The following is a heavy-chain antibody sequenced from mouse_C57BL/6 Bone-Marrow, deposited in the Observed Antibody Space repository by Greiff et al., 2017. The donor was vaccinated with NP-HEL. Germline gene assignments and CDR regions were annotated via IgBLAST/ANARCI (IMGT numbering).Heavy chain of an antibody. V-gene: IGHV5-16*01. J-gene: IGHJ4*01. D-gene: IGHD2-4*01. CDR3: AREGGLRRRTYAMDD. Sequence: EVKLLESEGGLVQPGSSMKLSCTASGFTFSDYSMAWVRQVPEKGLEWVANINYDGSSTYYLDSLKSRFIISRDNAKNILYLQMSSLKSEDTATYYCAREGGLRRRTYAMDDWGQGTSVTVSS. CDR1: GFTFSDYS. CDR2: INYDGSST.